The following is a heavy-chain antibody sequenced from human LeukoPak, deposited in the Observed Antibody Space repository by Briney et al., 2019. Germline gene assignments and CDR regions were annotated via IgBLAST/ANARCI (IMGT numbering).Heavy chain of an antibody. CDR3: ARGRGEKDSSGYYGGHYSFDF. CDR2: IMSSGSTV. Sequence: QSGGSLRLSCAASGFTFSGHSMNWVRQAPGKGLEWVSYIMSSGSTVYYTDSVKGRFSISRDNAKNSLYLQMNGLRAEDTAVYYCARGRGEKDSSGYYGGHYSFDFWGQGTLVTVSS. V-gene: IGHV3-48*01. J-gene: IGHJ4*02. CDR1: GFTFSGHS. D-gene: IGHD3-22*01.